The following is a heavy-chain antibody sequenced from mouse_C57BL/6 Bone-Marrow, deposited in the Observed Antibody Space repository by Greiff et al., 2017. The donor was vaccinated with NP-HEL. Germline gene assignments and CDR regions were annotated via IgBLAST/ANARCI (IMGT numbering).Heavy chain of an antibody. Sequence: VQLQQSGGGLVQPKGSLKLSCAASGFSFNTYAMNWVRQAPGKGLEWVARIRSKSNNYATYYADSVKDRFTISRDDSESMLYLQMNNLKTEDTAMYYCVRQRRIYYAMDYWGQGTSVTVSS. V-gene: IGHV10-1*01. J-gene: IGHJ4*01. CDR3: VRQRRIYYAMDY. CDR2: IRSKSNNYAT. CDR1: GFSFNTYA.